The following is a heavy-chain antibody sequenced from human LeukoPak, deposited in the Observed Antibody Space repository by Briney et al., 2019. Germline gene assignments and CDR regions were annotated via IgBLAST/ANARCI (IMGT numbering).Heavy chain of an antibody. CDR1: GFTFSSHG. V-gene: IGHV3-23*01. D-gene: IGHD1-26*01. J-gene: IGHJ5*02. Sequence: GGSLRLSCAASGFTFSSHGMNWVRQAPGKGLEWVSGISPSGGITYYTDSVKGRFTISRDNSKSTQSLQMNSLRAEDTAVYYCAKGAKRVVGATTHWIDPWGQGTLVTVSS. CDR3: AKGAKRVVGATTHWIDP. CDR2: ISPSGGIT.